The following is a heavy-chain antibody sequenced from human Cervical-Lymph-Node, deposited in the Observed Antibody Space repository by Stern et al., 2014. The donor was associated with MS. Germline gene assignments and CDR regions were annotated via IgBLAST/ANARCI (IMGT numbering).Heavy chain of an antibody. CDR2: INPNGGDT. CDR1: GFTFTGYY. D-gene: IGHD6-19*01. Sequence: QVQLVQSGAEVKKPGASVKVSCKTSGFTFTGYYIHWVRQAPGQGLEWMGCINPNGGDTPYAAKFQGRVPMTKESSITIAHMQLSRLGSDDTAVYYCTRRDNVGGWYTFDHWGQGALVTVSS. V-gene: IGHV1-2*02. CDR3: TRRDNVGGWYTFDH. J-gene: IGHJ4*02.